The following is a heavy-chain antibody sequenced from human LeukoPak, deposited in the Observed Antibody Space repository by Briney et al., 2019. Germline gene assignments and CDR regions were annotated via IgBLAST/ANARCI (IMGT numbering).Heavy chain of an antibody. D-gene: IGHD3-10*01. Sequence: GASVKVSCKASGYTFTTYYIHWVRQAPGQGLEWMGRINPNSGDINYAQKFQGRVTMTRDTSISTAYMELRSLRSDDTAVYYCARAITMVRGEAFDIWGQGTMVTVSS. V-gene: IGHV1-2*06. CDR3: ARAITMVRGEAFDI. CDR2: INPNSGDI. CDR1: GYTFTTYY. J-gene: IGHJ3*02.